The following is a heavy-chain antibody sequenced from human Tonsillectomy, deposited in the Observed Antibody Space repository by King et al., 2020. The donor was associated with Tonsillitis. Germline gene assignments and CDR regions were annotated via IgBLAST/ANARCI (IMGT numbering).Heavy chain of an antibody. Sequence: VQLVESGGGVVQPGRSLRLSCAASGFTFSNYDIHWVRQAPGKGLEWVALISYDGSDKYYADSVRGRFTISRDNSKNTLYLQMSSLRAEDTAVYYCAKDLYYYDSSGYLDYWGQGTLVTVSS. D-gene: IGHD3-22*01. CDR3: AKDLYYYDSSGYLDY. J-gene: IGHJ4*02. V-gene: IGHV3-30*18. CDR1: GFTFSNYD. CDR2: ISYDGSDK.